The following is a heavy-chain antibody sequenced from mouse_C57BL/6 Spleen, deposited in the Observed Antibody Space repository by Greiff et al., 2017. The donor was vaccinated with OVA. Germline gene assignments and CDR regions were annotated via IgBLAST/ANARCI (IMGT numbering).Heavy chain of an antibody. CDR2: IYPGDGDT. V-gene: IGHV1-82*01. D-gene: IGHD1-1*01. CDR1: GYAFSSSW. CDR3: ADYCGSSDAMDY. Sequence: QVQLQQSGPELVKPGASVKISCKASGYAFSSSWMNWVKQRPGKGLEWIGRIYPGDGDTNYNGKFKGKATLTADKSSSTAYMQLSRLTSEDSAVYLCADYCGSSDAMDYWGQGTSVTVSS. J-gene: IGHJ4*01.